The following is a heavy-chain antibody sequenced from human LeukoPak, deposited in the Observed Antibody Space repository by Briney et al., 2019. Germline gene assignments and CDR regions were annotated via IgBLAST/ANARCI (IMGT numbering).Heavy chain of an antibody. CDR2: INPNSGGT. CDR1: GYTFTGYY. CDR3: ARARSISSRGYFDY. V-gene: IGHV1-2*02. Sequence: ASVKVSCKASGYTFTGYYMHWVRQAPGQGLEWMGWINPNSGGTNYAQKFQGRVTMTRDTSTSTVYMELSSLRSEDTAVYYCARARSISSRGYFDYWGQGTLVTVSS. D-gene: IGHD3-3*01. J-gene: IGHJ4*02.